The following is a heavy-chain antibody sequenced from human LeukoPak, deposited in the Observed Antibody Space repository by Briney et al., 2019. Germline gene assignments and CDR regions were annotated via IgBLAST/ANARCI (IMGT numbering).Heavy chain of an antibody. D-gene: IGHD3-10*01. J-gene: IGHJ6*02. Sequence: GGSLRLSCAASGFTFSSHWMHWVRQAPGKGLVWVSRINSDGSSISYADSVKGRFTISRDNAKNTLYLQMNSLRAEDTAVYYCARDRAYYYYGMDVWGQGTTVTVSS. V-gene: IGHV3-74*01. CDR1: GFTFSSHW. CDR2: INSDGSSI. CDR3: ARDRAYYYYGMDV.